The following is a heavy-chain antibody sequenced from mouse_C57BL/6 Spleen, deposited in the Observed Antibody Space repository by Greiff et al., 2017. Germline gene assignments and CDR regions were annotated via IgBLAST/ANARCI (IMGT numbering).Heavy chain of an antibody. V-gene: IGHV5-4*01. CDR3: ARDGDYYCDY. Sequence: EVQRVESGGGLVKPGGSLKLSCAASGFTFSSYAMSWVRQTPEKRLEWVATISDGGSYTYYPDNVKGRFTISRDNAKNNLYLQMSHLKSEDTAMYYCARDGDYYCDYWGQGTTLTVSS. CDR2: ISDGGSYT. CDR1: GFTFSSYA. J-gene: IGHJ2*01.